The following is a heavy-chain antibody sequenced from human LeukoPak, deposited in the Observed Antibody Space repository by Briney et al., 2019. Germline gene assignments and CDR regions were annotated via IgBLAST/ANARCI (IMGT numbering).Heavy chain of an antibody. V-gene: IGHV4-39*01. J-gene: IGHJ4*02. CDR3: ASGIVPAAIDY. CDR2: ISYSGST. D-gene: IGHD2-2*01. CDR1: GGSISSSYY. Sequence: SETLSPTCTVSGGSISSSYYWGWIRQPPGKGLEWIGSISYSGSTYYNPSLKSRVTISVDTSKNQFSLKLSSVTAADTAVYYCASGIVPAAIDYWGQGTLVAVSS.